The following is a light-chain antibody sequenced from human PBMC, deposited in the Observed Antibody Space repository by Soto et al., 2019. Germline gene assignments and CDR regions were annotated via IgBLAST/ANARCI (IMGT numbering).Light chain of an antibody. CDR1: SSDVGSYNL. V-gene: IGLV2-23*01. J-gene: IGLJ2*01. CDR3: CSYAGSVV. CDR2: EGS. Sequence: QSALTQPASVSGSPGQSITISCTGTSSDVGSYNLVSWYQQHQGKAPKLMIYEGSKRPSGVSNRFSGSKSGNTASLTISGLQAEDEADYYCCSYAGSVVFGGGTKVTVL.